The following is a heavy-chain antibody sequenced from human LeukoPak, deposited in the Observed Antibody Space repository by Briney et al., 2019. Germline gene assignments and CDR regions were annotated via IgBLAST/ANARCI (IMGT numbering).Heavy chain of an antibody. Sequence: GGSLRLSCAASGFTFRVYAIHWVRQSPGEGLEWVAVTSYDGSHNFYADSVKGRFTISRDNSKNTLYLQMNRLKVEDTAVYYCARGKQFVSDYWGQGTLVTVSS. CDR2: TSYDGSHN. CDR1: GFTFRVYA. V-gene: IGHV3-30*04. D-gene: IGHD6-6*01. J-gene: IGHJ4*02. CDR3: ARGKQFVSDY.